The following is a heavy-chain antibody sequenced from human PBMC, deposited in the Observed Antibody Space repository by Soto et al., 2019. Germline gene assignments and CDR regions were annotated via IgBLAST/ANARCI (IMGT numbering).Heavy chain of an antibody. CDR1: GFAFSSYW. D-gene: IGHD4-17*01. J-gene: IGHJ4*02. CDR3: ARGWRGDYVH. CDR2: IKQDVGEK. Sequence: GGSLRLSCAASGFAFSSYWMSWVRQAPGKGLEWMANIKQDVGEKNYVDSVKGRFTISRDNVKNSLYLQMNSLRAEDTAVYYCARGWRGDYVHWGQGTLVTVSS. V-gene: IGHV3-7*03.